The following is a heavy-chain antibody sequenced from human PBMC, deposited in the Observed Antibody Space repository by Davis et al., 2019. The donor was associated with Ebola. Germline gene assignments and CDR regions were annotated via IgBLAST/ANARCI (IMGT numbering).Heavy chain of an antibody. CDR3: ARVLVLLKGYYYGMDV. CDR2: ISSSGSTI. CDR1: GFTFSDYY. Sequence: GGSLRLSCAASGFTFSDYYMSWIRQTPGKGLEWVSYISSSGSTIYYADSVKGRFTISRDNAKNSLYLQMNSLRAEDTAVYYCARVLVLLKGYYYGMDVWGQGTTVTVSS. V-gene: IGHV3-11*01. J-gene: IGHJ6*02. D-gene: IGHD4/OR15-4a*01.